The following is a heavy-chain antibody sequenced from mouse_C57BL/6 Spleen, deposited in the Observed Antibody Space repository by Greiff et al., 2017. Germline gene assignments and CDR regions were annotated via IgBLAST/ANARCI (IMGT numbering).Heavy chain of an antibody. CDR3: AGCDGHYGDMDY. Sequence: QVQLQQSGAELVKPGASVKISCKASGYAFSSYWMNWVKQRPGKGLEWIGQIYPGDGDTNYNGKFKGKATLTADKSSTTAYMQLSSLNSEDSAVYFGAGCDGHYGDMDYWGQGTSVTVSS. CDR1: GYAFSSYW. V-gene: IGHV1-80*01. CDR2: IYPGDGDT. J-gene: IGHJ4*01. D-gene: IGHD2-3*01.